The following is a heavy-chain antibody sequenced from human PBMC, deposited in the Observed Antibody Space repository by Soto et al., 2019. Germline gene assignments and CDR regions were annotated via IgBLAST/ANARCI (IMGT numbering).Heavy chain of an antibody. J-gene: IGHJ3*02. CDR3: ARDQGIVVVPAAKDDFDI. CDR2: ISSSSSYT. D-gene: IGHD2-2*01. CDR1: GFTFSDYY. Sequence: QVQLVESGGGLVKPGGSLRLSCAASGFTFSDYYMSWIRQAPGKGLEWVSYISSSSSYTNYADSVKGRFTMSRDNAKNSLYRQMNSLTAEDTAVYYCARDQGIVVVPAAKDDFDIWGQGTMVTFSS. V-gene: IGHV3-11*06.